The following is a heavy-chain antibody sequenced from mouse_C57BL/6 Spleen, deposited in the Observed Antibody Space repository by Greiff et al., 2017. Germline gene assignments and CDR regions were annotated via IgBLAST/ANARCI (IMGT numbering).Heavy chain of an antibody. V-gene: IGHV14-4*01. Sequence: EVKLLQSGAELVRPGASVKLSCKASGFNIPADYMHWVKQRPEQGLEWIGWIAPENGDTEYASPFQGKATITADTSSNTADRQLSRLTSEDTAVYYITRSYDSNLFAYWGQGTLGTGSA. D-gene: IGHD2-5*01. CDR3: TRSYDSNLFAY. CDR2: IAPENGDT. J-gene: IGHJ3*01. CDR1: GFNIPADY.